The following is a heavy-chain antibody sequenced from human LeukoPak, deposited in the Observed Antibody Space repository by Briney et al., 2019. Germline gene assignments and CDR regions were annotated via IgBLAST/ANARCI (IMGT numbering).Heavy chain of an antibody. V-gene: IGHV1-2*02. Sequence: ASVKVSCKASGYTFTGYYMHWVRQAPGQGLEWMGWINPNSGGTNYAQKFQGRVTMTRDTSISTAYMELSRLRSDDTAEYYCARDSYDYGDYEEGGVDYWGQGTLVTVSS. CDR3: ARDSYDYGDYEEGGVDY. J-gene: IGHJ4*02. D-gene: IGHD4-17*01. CDR2: INPNSGGT. CDR1: GYTFTGYY.